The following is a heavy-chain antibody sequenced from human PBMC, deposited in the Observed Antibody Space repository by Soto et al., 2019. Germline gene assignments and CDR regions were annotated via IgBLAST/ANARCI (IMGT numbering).Heavy chain of an antibody. Sequence: GGSLRLSCAASGFTFDDYAMHWVRQAPGKGLEWVSGISWNSGSIGYADSVKGRFTISRDNAKNSLYLQMNSLRAEDTALYYCAKSRRDGYTAPFGDCWGQGTLVTVSS. CDR3: AKSRRDGYTAPFGDC. CDR1: GFTFDDYA. V-gene: IGHV3-9*01. J-gene: IGHJ4*02. CDR2: ISWNSGSI. D-gene: IGHD5-12*01.